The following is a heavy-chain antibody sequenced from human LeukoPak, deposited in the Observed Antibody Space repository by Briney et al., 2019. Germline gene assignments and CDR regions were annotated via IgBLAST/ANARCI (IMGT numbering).Heavy chain of an antibody. J-gene: IGHJ6*02. D-gene: IGHD3-10*01. CDR2: ISYDGSNK. CDR1: GFTFSSYA. Sequence: GRSLRLSCAASGFTFSSYAMHWVRQAPGKGLEWVAVISYDGSNKYCADSVKGRFTISRDNSKNTLYLQMNSLRAEDTAVYYCARGVYGSGSYYQLSLGMDVWGQGTTVTVSS. V-gene: IGHV3-30-3*01. CDR3: ARGVYGSGSYYQLSLGMDV.